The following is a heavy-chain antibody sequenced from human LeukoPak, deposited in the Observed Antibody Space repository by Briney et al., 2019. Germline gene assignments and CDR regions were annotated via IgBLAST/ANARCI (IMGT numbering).Heavy chain of an antibody. Sequence: GGSLRLSCAASGFTFSSYGMSWVRQAPGKGLEWVSAISGSGGSTYYADSVKGRFTISRDNSKNTLYLQMNSLRAEDTAVYYCAKDLVRVLLWFGNFDYWGQGTLVTVSS. CDR1: GFTFSSYG. D-gene: IGHD3-10*01. V-gene: IGHV3-23*01. J-gene: IGHJ4*02. CDR3: AKDLVRVLLWFGNFDY. CDR2: ISGSGGST.